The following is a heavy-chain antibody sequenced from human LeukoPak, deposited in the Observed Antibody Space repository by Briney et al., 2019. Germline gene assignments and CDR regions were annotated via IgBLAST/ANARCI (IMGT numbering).Heavy chain of an antibody. CDR3: AREEIQLWFGGVGDWFDP. D-gene: IGHD5-18*01. J-gene: IGHJ5*02. CDR1: GFTFSSYA. V-gene: IGHV3-30-3*01. Sequence: PGGSLRLSCAASGFTFSSYAMHWVRQAPGKGLEWVAIISYDGSNKYYADSVKGRFTISRDNSKNTLYLQMNSLRAEDTAVYYCAREEIQLWFGGVGDWFDPWGQGTLVTVSS. CDR2: ISYDGSNK.